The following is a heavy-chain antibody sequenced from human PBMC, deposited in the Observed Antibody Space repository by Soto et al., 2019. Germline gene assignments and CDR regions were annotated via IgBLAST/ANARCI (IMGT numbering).Heavy chain of an antibody. V-gene: IGHV3-11*01. CDR3: ARDTPDCISTSCYAYYDFWSGYYNWFDP. J-gene: IGHJ5*02. D-gene: IGHD3-3*01. CDR1: GFTFSDYY. CDR2: ISSSGSTI. Sequence: PGGSLRLSCAASGFTFSDYYMSWIRQAPGKGLEWVSYISSSGSTIYYADSVKGRFTISRDNAKNSLYLQMNSLRAEDTAVYYCARDTPDCISTSCYAYYDFWSGYYNWFDPWGQGTLVTVSS.